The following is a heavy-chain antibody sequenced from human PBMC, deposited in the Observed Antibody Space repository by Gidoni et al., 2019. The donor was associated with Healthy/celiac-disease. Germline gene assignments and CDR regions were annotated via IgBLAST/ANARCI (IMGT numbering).Heavy chain of an antibody. V-gene: IGHV4-38-2*02. CDR3: ARERRGYCSGGSCYSVRFDP. CDR1: GYSISIGYY. D-gene: IGHD2-15*01. CDR2: IYQRGST. Sequence: QVQLQESGPGLVKPSETLSLTCAVSGYSISIGYYWGWIRQPPGKGLEWLGSIYQRGSTYYNPSRKSRVTISVDTSKNQFSMKLSSVTAADTAVYYCARERRGYCSGGSCYSVRFDPWGQGTLVTVSS. J-gene: IGHJ5*02.